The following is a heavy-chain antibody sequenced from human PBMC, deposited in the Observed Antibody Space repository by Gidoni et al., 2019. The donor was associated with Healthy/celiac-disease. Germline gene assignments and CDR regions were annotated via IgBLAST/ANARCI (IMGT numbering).Heavy chain of an antibody. CDR1: GFTFSSYW. J-gene: IGHJ4*02. V-gene: IGHV3-74*01. Sequence: VQLVESGGGLVQPGGSLRLSCAASGFTFSSYWMHWVRQAPGKGLVWVSRINSDGSSTSYADSVKGRFTISRDNAKNTLYLQMNSLRAEDTAVYYCAREGIAARSGDYFDYWGQGTLVTVSS. CDR2: INSDGSST. CDR3: AREGIAARSGDYFDY. D-gene: IGHD6-6*01.